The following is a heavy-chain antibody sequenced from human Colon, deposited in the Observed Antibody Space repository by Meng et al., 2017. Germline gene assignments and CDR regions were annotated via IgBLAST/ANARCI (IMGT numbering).Heavy chain of an antibody. CDR1: GVSVSTNNW. V-gene: IGHV4-4*02. CDR3: ARHGGYHFDS. CDR2: VYHTGTT. Sequence: QVRLQESGPGLVKRSGTLSLTCAVSGVSVSTNNWWSWVRQPPGKGLEWIGEVYHTGTTNYNSSLQSRVTISLDKSKNQFSLNLNSVTAADTAVYYCARHGGYHFDSWGQGALVTVSS. D-gene: IGHD4-17*01. J-gene: IGHJ4*02.